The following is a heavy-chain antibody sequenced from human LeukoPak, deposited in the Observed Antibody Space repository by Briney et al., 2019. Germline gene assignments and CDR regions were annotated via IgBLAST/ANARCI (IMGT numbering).Heavy chain of an antibody. Sequence: KPSETLSLTCAVYGGSFSGYYWSWIRQPPGKGLEWIGEINRSGSTNYNPSLKSRVTISVDTSKNQFSLRLSFVTAADTAVYYCARDLIYDIWGQGSLVTVSS. CDR1: GGSFSGYY. J-gene: IGHJ4*02. D-gene: IGHD3-9*01. CDR2: INRSGST. CDR3: ARDLIYDI. V-gene: IGHV4-34*01.